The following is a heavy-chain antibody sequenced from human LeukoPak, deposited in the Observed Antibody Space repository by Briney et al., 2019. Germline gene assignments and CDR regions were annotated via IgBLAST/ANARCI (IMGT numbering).Heavy chain of an antibody. D-gene: IGHD3-22*01. CDR2: ISGYNGYT. J-gene: IGHJ3*02. CDR1: GYTFSNYG. V-gene: IGHV1-18*01. CDR3: ARMMTPRQYYDRSGYYYGAFDI. Sequence: ASVKVSCKASGYTFSNYGISWVRQAPGQGLGWMGWISGYNGYTKNAQKFQGRVTMTTDTSTTTAYMEVRSLRSDDTAVYYCARMMTPRQYYDRSGYYYGAFDIWGQGTMVTVSS.